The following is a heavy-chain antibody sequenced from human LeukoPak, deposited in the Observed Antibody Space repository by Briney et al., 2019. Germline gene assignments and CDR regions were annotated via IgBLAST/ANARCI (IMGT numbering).Heavy chain of an antibody. CDR1: GGSISSYY. D-gene: IGHD5-12*01. V-gene: IGHV4-59*08. CDR3: ARHPNTRSGYDWRDTYYFDY. CDR2: IYYSGST. J-gene: IGHJ4*02. Sequence: SETLSLTCTVSGGSISSYYWSWIRQPPGKGLEWIGYIYYSGSTNYNPSLKSRVTISVDTSKNQFSLKLSSVIAADTAVYYCARHPNTRSGYDWRDTYYFDYWGQGTLVTVSS.